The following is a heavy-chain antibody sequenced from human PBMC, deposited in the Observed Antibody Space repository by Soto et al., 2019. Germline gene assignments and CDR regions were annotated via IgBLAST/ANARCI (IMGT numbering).Heavy chain of an antibody. D-gene: IGHD3-10*01. J-gene: IGHJ6*02. Sequence: QVQLQQWGAGLLKPSETLSLTCAVYGGSFSGYYWSWIRQPPGKGLEWIGEINHSGSTNYNPSLKGRVTISVDTSKNQFSLKLSSVTAADTAVYYCARGSITMVRGVRRYYYYGMDVWGQGTTVTVSS. CDR2: INHSGST. V-gene: IGHV4-34*01. CDR3: ARGSITMVRGVRRYYYYGMDV. CDR1: GGSFSGYY.